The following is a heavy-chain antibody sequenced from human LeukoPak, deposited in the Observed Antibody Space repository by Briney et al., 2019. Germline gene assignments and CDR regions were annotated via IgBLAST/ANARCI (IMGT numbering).Heavy chain of an antibody. J-gene: IGHJ4*02. CDR1: GFTFSSYG. CDR2: ISYDGSNK. Sequence: GRSLRLSCAASGFTFSSYGMHWVRQAPGKGLEWVAVISYDGSNKYYADSVKGRFTISRDNSKNTLYLQMNSLRAEDTAVYYCAKSSGYRSCGGLDFDYWGQGTLVTVSS. V-gene: IGHV3-30*18. CDR3: AKSSGYRSCGGLDFDY. D-gene: IGHD6-19*01.